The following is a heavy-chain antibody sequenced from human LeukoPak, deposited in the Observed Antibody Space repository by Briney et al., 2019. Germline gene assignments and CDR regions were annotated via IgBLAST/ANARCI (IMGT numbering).Heavy chain of an antibody. CDR1: GGSISSSTYY. J-gene: IGHJ6*03. D-gene: IGHD6-13*01. CDR3: ARAYSSSLYYMDV. Sequence: PSETLSLTCTVSGGSISSSTYYWDWIRQPPGKGLEWIGSIYYSGKTFYNPSLKSRVTISVDTSENQFSLKLSSVTAADTAVYYCARAYSSSLYYMDVWGKGTTVTVSS. CDR2: IYYSGKT. V-gene: IGHV4-39*07.